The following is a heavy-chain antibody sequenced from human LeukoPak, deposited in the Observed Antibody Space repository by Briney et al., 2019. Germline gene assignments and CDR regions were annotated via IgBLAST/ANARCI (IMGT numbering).Heavy chain of an antibody. Sequence: PSETLSLTCTVPGGSISSYYWSWIRQPPGKGLEWIGYIYYSGSTNYNPSLKSRVTISVDTSKNQFSLKLSSVTAADTAVYYCARRSDTFQYCSGGSCYSGAFDIWGQGTMVTVSS. CDR1: GGSISSYY. CDR3: ARRSDTFQYCSGGSCYSGAFDI. CDR2: IYYSGST. J-gene: IGHJ3*02. D-gene: IGHD2-15*01. V-gene: IGHV4-59*08.